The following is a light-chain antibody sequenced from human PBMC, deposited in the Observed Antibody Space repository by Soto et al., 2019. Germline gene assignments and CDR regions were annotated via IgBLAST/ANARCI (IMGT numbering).Light chain of an antibody. Sequence: EIVLTQSPGTLSLSPGERATLSCRASQSVSSSFLAWYQQKPDQAPRLLIYGASSRATGIPDRFSGSGSGTDFTLTMSRLEPEDFAVYYCQQYGSSPTFGQGTKVEIK. J-gene: IGKJ1*01. CDR1: QSVSSSF. CDR2: GAS. CDR3: QQYGSSPT. V-gene: IGKV3-20*01.